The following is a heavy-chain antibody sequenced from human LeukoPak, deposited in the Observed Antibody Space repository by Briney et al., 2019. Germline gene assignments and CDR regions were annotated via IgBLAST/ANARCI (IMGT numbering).Heavy chain of an antibody. CDR3: AREWDGWKYCSSTSCYSLRLDV. CDR2: MNPNSGNT. Sequence: ASVKVSCKASGYTFTSYDINWVRQATGQGLEWMGWMNPNSGNTGYAQKFQGRVTMTRNTSISTAYMELSSLRSEDTAVYYCAREWDGWKYCSSTSCYSLRLDVWGQGTTVTVSS. V-gene: IGHV1-8*01. CDR1: GYTFTSYD. J-gene: IGHJ6*02. D-gene: IGHD2-2*01.